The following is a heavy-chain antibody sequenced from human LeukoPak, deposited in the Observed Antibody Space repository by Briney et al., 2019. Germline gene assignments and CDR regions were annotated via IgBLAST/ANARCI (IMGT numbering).Heavy chain of an antibody. D-gene: IGHD2-2*01. J-gene: IGHJ5*02. Sequence: ASVKVSCKASGYTFTSYGISWVRQAPGQGLEWMGWISAYNGNTNYAQKLQGRVTMTTDTSTSTAYMELSSLRSEDTAVYYCAREPVVPAAPTGWFDPWGQGTLVTVSS. CDR3: AREPVVPAAPTGWFDP. V-gene: IGHV1-18*01. CDR2: ISAYNGNT. CDR1: GYTFTSYG.